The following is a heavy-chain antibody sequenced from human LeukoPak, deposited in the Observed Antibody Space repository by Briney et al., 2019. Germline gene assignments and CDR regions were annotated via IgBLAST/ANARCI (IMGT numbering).Heavy chain of an antibody. CDR2: VHLDGRT. J-gene: IGHJ4*02. Sequence: PSETLSLTCGVSGGSVTSTNWWTWVRQPPGKGLEWIGEVHLDGRTNYNPSRKSRLTMSVDLSENHISLKLTSVTAADTAVYYCAREGGFYRPLDYSGQGTLVTVSS. CDR3: AREGGFYRPLDY. V-gene: IGHV4-4*02. D-gene: IGHD3-3*01. CDR1: GGSVTSTNW.